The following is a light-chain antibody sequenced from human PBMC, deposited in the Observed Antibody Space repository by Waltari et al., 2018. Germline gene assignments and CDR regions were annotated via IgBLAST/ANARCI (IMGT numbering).Light chain of an antibody. CDR1: YYDIGNYDL. J-gene: IGLJ2*01. V-gene: IGLV2-23*01. Sequence: QSALTQPASVSGSPGQSVTISCTGTYYDIGNYDLVSWYQQYPGKAPRLIIYEATSRPSWVSNSFSASQSGNTSSLTISGLQTEDEAHYYCCSYAGDNIMIFGGGTRLTVL. CDR3: CSYAGDNIMI. CDR2: EAT.